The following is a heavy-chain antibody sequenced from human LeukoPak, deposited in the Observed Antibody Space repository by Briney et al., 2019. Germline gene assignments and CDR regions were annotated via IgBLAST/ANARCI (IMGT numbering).Heavy chain of an antibody. V-gene: IGHV3-30*04. J-gene: IGHJ5*02. D-gene: IGHD4-17*01. CDR1: GFTFSNYA. Sequence: GGSLRLSCTASGFTFSNYAMHWVRQAPGKGPEWVAVISYDGSNENYADSVKGRFTISRDNSKNTLSLQMNSLTPEDTAVYYCARESTVTTRTYNWFDPWGQGTLGTVSS. CDR3: ARESTVTTRTYNWFDP. CDR2: ISYDGSNE.